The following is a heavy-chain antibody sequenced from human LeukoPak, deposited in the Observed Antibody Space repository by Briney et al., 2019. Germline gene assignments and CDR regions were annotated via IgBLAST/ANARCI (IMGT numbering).Heavy chain of an antibody. CDR2: IYPNNGAT. CDR1: GYTFTDYY. CDR3: ARDPYPKYSTGWYSNY. Sequence: ASVKVSCKASGYTFTDYYIHWLRQAPGHGPEWMGWIYPNNGATFYAQKLQGRVMMTTDASIHTTYMELTSLRSDDTAVYYCARDPYPKYSTGWYSNYWGQGTLVTASS. J-gene: IGHJ4*02. D-gene: IGHD6-19*01. V-gene: IGHV1-2*02.